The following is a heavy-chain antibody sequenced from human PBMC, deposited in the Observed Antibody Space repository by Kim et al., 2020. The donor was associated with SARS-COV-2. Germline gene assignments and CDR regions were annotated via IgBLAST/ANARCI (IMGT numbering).Heavy chain of an antibody. V-gene: IGHV4-30-2*04. Sequence: YYNPSLKSRVTISVDTSKNQFSLKLSSVTAADTALYYCARGAPGSGYSHYWGQGTLVTVSS. D-gene: IGHD3-22*01. CDR3: ARGAPGSGYSHY. J-gene: IGHJ4*02.